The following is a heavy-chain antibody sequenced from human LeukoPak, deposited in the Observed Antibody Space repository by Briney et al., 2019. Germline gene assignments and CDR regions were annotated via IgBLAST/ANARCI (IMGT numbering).Heavy chain of an antibody. J-gene: IGHJ4*02. Sequence: GGSLRLSCAASGFSFTDYSMNWVRQAPGKGLEWLSYIGPSGSPIHYADSVKGRFTTSTDSAQNSLYLQMNSLRDEDTALYYCVRDRYYSFDYWGQGTVVTVSS. CDR2: IGPSGSPI. CDR3: VRDRYYSFDY. D-gene: IGHD1-26*01. CDR1: GFSFTDYS. V-gene: IGHV3-48*02.